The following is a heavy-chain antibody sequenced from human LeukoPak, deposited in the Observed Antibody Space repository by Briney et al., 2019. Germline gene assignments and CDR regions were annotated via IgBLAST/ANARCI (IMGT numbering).Heavy chain of an antibody. CDR3: ASCNDSSGYFAY. Sequence: ASVKVSCKPSGYTFTDYAINWVRQAPGQGLEYMGWVNTNTGNPTYAKGFTGRFVFSSDSSVSTAYLQITSLKADDSAIYFCASCNDSSGYFAYWGQGTLVTVSS. CDR1: GYTFTDYA. V-gene: IGHV7-4-1*02. CDR2: VNTNTGNP. D-gene: IGHD3-22*01. J-gene: IGHJ4*02.